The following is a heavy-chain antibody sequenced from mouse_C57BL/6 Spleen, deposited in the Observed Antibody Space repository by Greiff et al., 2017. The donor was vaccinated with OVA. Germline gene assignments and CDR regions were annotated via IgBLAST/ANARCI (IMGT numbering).Heavy chain of an antibody. V-gene: IGHV5-6*01. CDR3: ARVYDVDFDY. D-gene: IGHD2-12*01. CDR2: ISSGGSYT. CDR1: GFTFSSYG. J-gene: IGHJ2*01. Sequence: EVMLVESGGDLVKPGGSLKLSCAASGFTFSSYGMSWVRQTPDKRLEWVATISSGGSYTYYPDSVKGRFTISRDNAKNTLYLQMSSLKSEDTAMYYCARVYDVDFDYWGQGTTLTVSS.